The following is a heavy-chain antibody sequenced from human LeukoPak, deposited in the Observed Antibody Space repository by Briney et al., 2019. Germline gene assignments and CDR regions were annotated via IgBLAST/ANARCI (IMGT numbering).Heavy chain of an antibody. Sequence: ASXKVSCKASGYTFTSYDINWVRQATGQGREWMGWMNPNSGNTGYAQKFQGRVTMTRNTSISTAYMELSSLRSDDTAVYYCARHGLDYGDSYWGQGTLVTVSS. D-gene: IGHD4-17*01. CDR2: MNPNSGNT. CDR3: ARHGLDYGDSY. V-gene: IGHV1-8*01. J-gene: IGHJ4*02. CDR1: GYTFTSYD.